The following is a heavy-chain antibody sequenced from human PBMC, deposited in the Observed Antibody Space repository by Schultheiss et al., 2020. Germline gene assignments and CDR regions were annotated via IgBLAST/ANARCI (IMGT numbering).Heavy chain of an antibody. CDR1: GFTFSSYA. V-gene: IGHV3-33*08. CDR2: IWYDGSNK. CDR3: ARGSGSSSWWGDWFDP. D-gene: IGHD6-13*01. Sequence: GGSLRLSCAASGFTFSSYAMSWVRQAPGKGLEWVAVIWYDGSNKYYADSVKGRFTISRDNSKNTLYLQMNSLRAEDTAVYYCARGSGSSSWWGDWFDPWGQGTLVTVSS. J-gene: IGHJ5*02.